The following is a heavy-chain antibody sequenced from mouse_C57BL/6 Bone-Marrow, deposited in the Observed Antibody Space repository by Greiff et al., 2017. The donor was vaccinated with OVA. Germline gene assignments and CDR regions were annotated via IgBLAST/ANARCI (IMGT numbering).Heavy chain of an antibody. V-gene: IGHV1-66*01. CDR3: ASPLGFAY. CDR2: IYPGSGNT. J-gene: IGHJ3*01. CDR1: GYSFTSYY. Sequence: VKLQESGPELVKPGASVKISCKASGYSFTSYYIHWVKQRPGQGLEWIGWIYPGSGNTKYNEKFKGKATLTADTSSSTAYMQLSSLTSEDSAVYYCASPLGFAYWGQGTLVTVSA. D-gene: IGHD2-10*02.